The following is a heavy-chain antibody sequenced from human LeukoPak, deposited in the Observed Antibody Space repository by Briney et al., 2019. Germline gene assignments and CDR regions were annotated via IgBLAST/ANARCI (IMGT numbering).Heavy chain of an antibody. J-gene: IGHJ6*02. V-gene: IGHV1-3*01. CDR3: ARVQYYGSGSYCKFAHDYSYYYGMDV. CDR2: INAGNGNT. CDR1: GYTFTSYA. Sequence: ASVKVSCKASGYTFTSYAMHWVRQAPGQRLEWMGWINAGNGNTKYSQKFQGRVTITRDTSASTAYMELSSLRSEDTAVYYCARVQYYGSGSYCKFAHDYSYYYGMDVWGQGTTVTVSS. D-gene: IGHD3-10*01.